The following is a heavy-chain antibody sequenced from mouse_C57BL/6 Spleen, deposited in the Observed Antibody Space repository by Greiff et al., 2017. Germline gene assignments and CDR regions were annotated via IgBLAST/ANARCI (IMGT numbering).Heavy chain of an antibody. V-gene: IGHV1-64*01. CDR1: GYTFTSYW. CDR3: ARGVYYGSSSYYFDY. Sequence: QVQLQQPGAELVKPGASVKLSCKASGYTFTSYWMHWVKQRPGQGLEWIGMIHPNSGSTNYNEKFKSKATLTVDKSSSTAYMQLSSLTSEDSAVYSCARGVYYGSSSYYFDYWGQGTTLTVSS. D-gene: IGHD1-1*01. J-gene: IGHJ2*01. CDR2: IHPNSGST.